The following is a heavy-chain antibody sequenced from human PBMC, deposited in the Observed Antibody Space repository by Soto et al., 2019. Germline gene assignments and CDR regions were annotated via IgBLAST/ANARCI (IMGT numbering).Heavy chain of an antibody. Sequence: PSETLSLTCTVSGSSISSSSYYWGWIRQPPGKGLEWIGSIYYSGNTYYNPSLKSRVTISVDTAKNQFSLKLSSVTAADTAVYYCARQYYFGSGSYYHRPIDFWGQGTLVTVSS. V-gene: IGHV4-39*01. CDR2: IYYSGNT. J-gene: IGHJ4*02. CDR3: ARQYYFGSGSYYHRPIDF. D-gene: IGHD3-10*01. CDR1: GSSISSSSYY.